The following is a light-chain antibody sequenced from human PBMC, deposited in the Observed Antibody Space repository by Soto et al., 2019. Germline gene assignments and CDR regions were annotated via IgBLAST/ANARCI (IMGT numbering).Light chain of an antibody. CDR2: DVS. Sequence: QSALTQPASVSGSPGQSITISCTGTSSDVGGYNYVSWYQQHPGKAPKLLIYDVSYRPSGVSNRFSGSKSGNTASLTISGLQAEDEADYYCCSYTRSSSWVFGGGTKATVL. CDR3: CSYTRSSSWV. J-gene: IGLJ3*02. V-gene: IGLV2-14*01. CDR1: SSDVGGYNY.